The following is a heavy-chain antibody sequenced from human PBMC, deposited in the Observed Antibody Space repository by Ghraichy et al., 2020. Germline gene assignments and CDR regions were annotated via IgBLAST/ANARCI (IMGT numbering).Heavy chain of an antibody. CDR2: INPSGGST. Sequence: ASVKVSCKASGYTFTSYYMHWVRQAPGQGLEWMGIINPSGGSTSYAQKFQGRVTMTRDTSTSTVYMELSSLRSEDTAVYYCARDPKYYYDSSGYRPDPTYYFDYWGQGTLVTVSS. CDR3: ARDPKYYYDSSGYRPDPTYYFDY. D-gene: IGHD3-22*01. V-gene: IGHV1-46*01. CDR1: GYTFTSYY. J-gene: IGHJ4*02.